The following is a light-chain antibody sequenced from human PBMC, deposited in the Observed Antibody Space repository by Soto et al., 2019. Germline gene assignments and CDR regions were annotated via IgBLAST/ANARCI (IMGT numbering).Light chain of an antibody. CDR2: GAS. Sequence: EIVLTQSPGTLSLYPGESATLSCRASQSVTSNYIAWYQQKPGQAPRLLIYGASTRATGIPARFSGSGSGTEFTLTIGSLQSEDFASYFCQHTFNSPPWTFGQGTKVDIK. V-gene: IGKV3-15*01. CDR3: QHTFNSPPWT. CDR1: QSVTSN. J-gene: IGKJ1*01.